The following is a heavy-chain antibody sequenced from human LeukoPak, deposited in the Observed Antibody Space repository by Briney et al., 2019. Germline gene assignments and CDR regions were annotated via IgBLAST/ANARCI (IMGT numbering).Heavy chain of an antibody. V-gene: IGHV4-39*01. CDR2: VYNNGII. D-gene: IGHD3-10*01. J-gene: IGHJ5*02. Sequence: PSETLSLTCTVSGGSISNSAYQWGWIRQPPGKGLELIGFVYNNGIIYSGPSLKSRVAISADTSKNQFSLNLSSVTAADTGIYYCARHLHYYGSGNSNWFDPWGQGVLVSVSS. CDR3: ARHLHYYGSGNSNWFDP. CDR1: GGSISNSAYQ.